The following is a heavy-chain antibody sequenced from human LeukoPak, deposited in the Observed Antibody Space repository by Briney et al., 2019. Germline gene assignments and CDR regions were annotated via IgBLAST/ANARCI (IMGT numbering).Heavy chain of an antibody. J-gene: IGHJ5*02. V-gene: IGHV4-39*07. CDR1: GGSISSSSYY. CDR3: ARVSPHRKMSYGNQNWFDT. Sequence: SETLSLTCTVSGGSISSSSYYRGWIRQPPGKGLEWIGSIYYSGSTYYNPSLKSRVTISVDTSKNQFSLKLSSVTAADTAVYYCARVSPHRKMSYGNQNWFDTWGQGTLVTVSS. D-gene: IGHD3-16*01. CDR2: IYYSGST.